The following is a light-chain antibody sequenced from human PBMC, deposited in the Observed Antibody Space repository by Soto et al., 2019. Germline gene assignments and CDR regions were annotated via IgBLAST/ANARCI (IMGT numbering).Light chain of an antibody. CDR3: QQVYRMPPT. Sequence: EIVMTQSPATLSVSPGERVALSCRASQSVSSNLAWYQQKPGQAPRLLIYGASSRATGIPDRFSGSGSGTDFTLTISRLEPEDFATYYCQQVYRMPPTFGQGTKVDIK. V-gene: IGKV3D-15*01. CDR2: GAS. J-gene: IGKJ1*01. CDR1: QSVSSN.